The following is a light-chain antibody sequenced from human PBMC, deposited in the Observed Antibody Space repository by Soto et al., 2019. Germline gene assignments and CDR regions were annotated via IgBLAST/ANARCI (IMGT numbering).Light chain of an antibody. V-gene: IGLV2-14*01. CDR2: DVN. CDR3: GSYTKTSTLVV. J-gene: IGLJ3*02. Sequence: QSALTQPASVSGSPGQSITISCTGTSNDIGAYNYVSWYQQSPDKAPKLLIYDVNNRPSGVSTRFSGSKSGNTASLTISGLQAEDEADHYCGSYTKTSTLVVFGGGTKLTVL. CDR1: SNDIGAYNY.